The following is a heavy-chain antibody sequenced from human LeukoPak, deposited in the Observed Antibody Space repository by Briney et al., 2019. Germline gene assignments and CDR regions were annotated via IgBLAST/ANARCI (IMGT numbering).Heavy chain of an antibody. CDR2: ISSNGGST. J-gene: IGHJ3*02. CDR1: RFTFSSYS. CDR3: ARAMRGGSLSAFVI. Sequence: GGSLRLSCAASRFTFSSYSMNWVRQAPGKGLDYVSAISSNGGSTYYANSVKGRFTISRDNSKNTLYLQMGSLRAEDMAVYYCARAMRGGSLSAFVIWGRETMVTVSS. V-gene: IGHV3-64*01. D-gene: IGHD3-10*01.